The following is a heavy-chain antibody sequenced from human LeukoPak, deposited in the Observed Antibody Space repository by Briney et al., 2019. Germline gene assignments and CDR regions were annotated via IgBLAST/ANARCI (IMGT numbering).Heavy chain of an antibody. CDR3: ARSASSDC. D-gene: IGHD1-26*01. CDR2: IISTGSTV. J-gene: IGHJ4*02. V-gene: IGHV3-48*03. Sequence: GGSLRLSCAASGFTFSDYEMNWVRQAPGKGLEWVSSIISTGSTVYYADSVKGRFTVSRDNARNSLFLQMNSLRDEDTAVYYCARSASSDCWGQGTLVTVSS. CDR1: GFTFSDYE.